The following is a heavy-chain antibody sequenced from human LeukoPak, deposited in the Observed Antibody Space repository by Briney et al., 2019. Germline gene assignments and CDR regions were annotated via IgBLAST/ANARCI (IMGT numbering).Heavy chain of an antibody. Sequence: GASVKVSCKASGYTFTRYEINWVRQATGQGPEWMGWMNPNSGNIGYAQKFQGRVTMTRDTSISTAYMELSSLRSEDTAVYYCARRADFYDSSAYLYWGQGTLVTVSS. CDR1: GYTFTRYE. CDR2: MNPNSGNI. D-gene: IGHD3-22*01. J-gene: IGHJ4*02. V-gene: IGHV1-8*01. CDR3: ARRADFYDSSAYLY.